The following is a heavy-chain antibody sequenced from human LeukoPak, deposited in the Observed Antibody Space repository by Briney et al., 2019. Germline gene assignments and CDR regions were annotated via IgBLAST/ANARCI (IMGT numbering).Heavy chain of an antibody. CDR1: AFTFRNYD. Sequence: GGSLTLSCEASAFTFRNYDMYWVRQAQGKGLEWVAFIRFDRSNTHYGDWVKGRFTISRENSKSTLYVQMNSLRVDDSALYYCSKVGGVVLAVSYYMDVWGKGTTVTVS. V-gene: IGHV3-30*02. CDR2: IRFDRSNT. CDR3: SKVGGVVLAVSYYMDV. J-gene: IGHJ6*03. D-gene: IGHD6-19*01.